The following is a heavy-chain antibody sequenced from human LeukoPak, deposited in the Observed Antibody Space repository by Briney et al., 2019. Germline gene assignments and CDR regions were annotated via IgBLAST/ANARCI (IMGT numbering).Heavy chain of an antibody. V-gene: IGHV3-30*03. CDR3: ARLDY. Sequence: GGSLRLSCAGSGFTFSNSGMHWVRQAPGKGLEWVAVISYDGSNKYYADSVKGRFTISRDNSKNTLYLQMNSLRAEDTAVYYCARLDYWGQGTLVTVSS. J-gene: IGHJ4*02. CDR1: GFTFSNSG. CDR2: ISYDGSNK.